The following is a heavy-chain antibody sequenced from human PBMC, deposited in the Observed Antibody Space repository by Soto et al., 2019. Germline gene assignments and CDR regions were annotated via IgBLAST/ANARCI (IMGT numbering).Heavy chain of an antibody. J-gene: IGHJ4*02. Sequence: PGGSLTLSCAASGFAFRSYNMNWVRQAPGKGLEWVASISSGSSNIYYADSVKGRFTISRDNAKNSLFLQMDSLRAEDSAVYYCASATVVAAPFDFWGQGTLVTVSS. CDR3: ASATVVAAPFDF. D-gene: IGHD2-15*01. V-gene: IGHV3-21*01. CDR2: ISSGSSNI. CDR1: GFAFRSYN.